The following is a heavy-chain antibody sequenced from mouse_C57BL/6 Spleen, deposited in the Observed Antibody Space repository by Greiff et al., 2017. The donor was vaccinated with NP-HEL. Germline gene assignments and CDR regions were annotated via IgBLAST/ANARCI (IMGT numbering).Heavy chain of an antibody. CDR3: AIYPGDAMDY. CDR1: GSTFTDYY. Sequence: EVKLMESGGGLVQPGGSLSLSCAASGSTFTDYYMSWVRQPPGTALEWLGFIRNKANGYTSEYSASVKGRFTISRVNSQSILYLQMNALRAEDSATYYCAIYPGDAMDYWGQGTSVTVSS. CDR2: IRNKANGYTS. J-gene: IGHJ4*01. V-gene: IGHV7-3*01.